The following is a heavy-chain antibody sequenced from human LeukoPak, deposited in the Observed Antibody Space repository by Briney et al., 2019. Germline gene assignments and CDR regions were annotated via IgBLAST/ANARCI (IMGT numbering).Heavy chain of an antibody. J-gene: IGHJ5*02. V-gene: IGHV4-31*03. Sequence: SETLSLTCTVSGGSLSSGGYHWTWIRQHPGKGLEWIGYIDYSGTTSYNPSLKSRVTMSVDTSKNQFSLNLNSVTAAGTAVYYCARGSWFDPWGQGTLVTVSS. CDR2: IDYSGTT. CDR1: GGSLSSGGYH. CDR3: ARGSWFDP.